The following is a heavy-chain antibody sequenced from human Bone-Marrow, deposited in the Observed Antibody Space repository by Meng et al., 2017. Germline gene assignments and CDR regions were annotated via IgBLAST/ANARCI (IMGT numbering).Heavy chain of an antibody. CDR1: GFTFDDYG. J-gene: IGHJ4*02. CDR3: ARVYSSTWYDHFDY. V-gene: IGHV3-20*04. D-gene: IGHD6-13*01. CDR2: INWNGGST. Sequence: GGSLRLSCAASGFTFDDYGMSWVRQAPGKGLEWVSGINWNGGSTGYADSVKGRFTISRDNSKNTLYLQMNSLRAEDTSVYYCARVYSSTWYDHFDYWGQGTLVTVSS.